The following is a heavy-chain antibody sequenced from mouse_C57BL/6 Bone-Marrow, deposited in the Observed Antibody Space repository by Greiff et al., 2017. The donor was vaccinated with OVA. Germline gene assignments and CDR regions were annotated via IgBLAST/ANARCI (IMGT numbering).Heavy chain of an antibody. CDR1: GYTFTSYW. V-gene: IGHV1-69*01. CDR3: ARALGYGWYFDV. CDR2: IDPSDRYP. J-gene: IGHJ1*03. D-gene: IGHD2-2*01. Sequence: QVQLQQPGAELVMPGASVKLSCKASGYTFTSYWMHWVKQRPGQGLEWIGEIDPSDRYPNYNQKFKGKSTLTVDKSSSTAYMQLSSLTSEDSAVYYCARALGYGWYFDVWGTGTTVTVSS.